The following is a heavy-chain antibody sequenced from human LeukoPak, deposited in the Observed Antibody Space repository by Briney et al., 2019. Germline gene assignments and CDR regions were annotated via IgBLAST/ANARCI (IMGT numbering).Heavy chain of an antibody. V-gene: IGHV4-39*01. CDR2: IYYSGST. CDR3: ARHPTRQYYDYVWGSYRLPGFDY. J-gene: IGHJ4*02. D-gene: IGHD3-16*02. CDR1: GGSISSSSYY. Sequence: SETLSLTCTVSGGSISSSSYYWGWIRQPPGKGLEWIGSIYYSGSTYYNPSLKSRVTISVDTSKYQFSLKLSSVTAADTAVYYCARHPTRQYYDYVWGSYRLPGFDYWGQGTLVTVSS.